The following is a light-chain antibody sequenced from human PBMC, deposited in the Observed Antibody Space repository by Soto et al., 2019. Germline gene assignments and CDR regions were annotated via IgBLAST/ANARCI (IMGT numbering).Light chain of an antibody. CDR1: QYISSY. CDR2: GAS. V-gene: IGKV1-39*01. Sequence: DIQMTQSPSSLSASVGDRVTITCRASQYISSYVNWYQQKPGKAPKFLIYGASDLQRGVPSRFSGSGSGTDFTLTINSLQPEGFATYYCQQSYSRPLTFGPGTKVDIK. CDR3: QQSYSRPLT. J-gene: IGKJ3*01.